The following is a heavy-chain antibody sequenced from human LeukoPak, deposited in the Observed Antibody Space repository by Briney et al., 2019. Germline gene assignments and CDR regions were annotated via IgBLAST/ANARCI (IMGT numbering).Heavy chain of an antibody. V-gene: IGHV4-39*01. CDR3: ARLVSWYYFDY. CDR2: IYYSGST. CDR1: GGSISSSSYY. Sequence: KTSETLFLTCTVSGGSISSSSYYWGWIRQPPGKGLEWIGSIYYSGSTYYNPSLKSRVTISVDTSKNQFSLKLSSVSAADTTVYYFARLVSWYYFDYWGQGTLVTVSS. J-gene: IGHJ4*02. D-gene: IGHD6-6*01.